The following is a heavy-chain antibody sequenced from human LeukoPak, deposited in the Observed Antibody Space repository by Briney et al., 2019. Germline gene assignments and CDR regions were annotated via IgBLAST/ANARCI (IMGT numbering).Heavy chain of an antibody. CDR2: ISYDGSNK. CDR1: GFTFSSYA. CDR3: ARGVNSFDY. D-gene: IGHD2/OR15-2a*01. V-gene: IGHV3-30-3*01. Sequence: PGGSLRLSCAASGFTFSSYAMHWVRQAPGKGLEWVAVISYDGSNKYYADSVKGRFTISRDNAKNTLYLQMDSLRAEDTAVYYCARGVNSFDYWGQGTLVTVSS. J-gene: IGHJ4*02.